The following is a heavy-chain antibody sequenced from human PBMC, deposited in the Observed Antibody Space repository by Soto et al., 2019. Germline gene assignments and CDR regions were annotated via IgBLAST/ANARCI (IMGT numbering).Heavy chain of an antibody. CDR1: GFTFSSYA. Sequence: GGSLRLSCAASGFTFSSYAMSWVRQAPGKGLEWVSAISGSGGSTYYADSVKGRFTISRDNSKNTLYLQMNSQRAEDTAVYYCANETENEYSYGPTVFFDYWGQGTLVTVSS. CDR2: ISGSGGST. CDR3: ANETENEYSYGPTVFFDY. J-gene: IGHJ4*02. V-gene: IGHV3-23*01. D-gene: IGHD5-18*01.